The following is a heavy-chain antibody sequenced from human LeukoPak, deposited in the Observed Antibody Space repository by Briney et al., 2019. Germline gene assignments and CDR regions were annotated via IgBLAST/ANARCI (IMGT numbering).Heavy chain of an antibody. V-gene: IGHV3-30*04. J-gene: IGHJ3*02. CDR2: ISYDGSNK. D-gene: IGHD6-6*01. CDR3: ARSRSGLAFDI. CDR1: GFTFSSYA. Sequence: PGGSLRLSCAASGFTFSSYAMHWVRQAPGKGLEWVAVISYDGSNKYYADSVKGRFTISRDNSKNTLYLQMNSLRAEDTAVYYCARSRSGLAFDIWGQGTMVTVSS.